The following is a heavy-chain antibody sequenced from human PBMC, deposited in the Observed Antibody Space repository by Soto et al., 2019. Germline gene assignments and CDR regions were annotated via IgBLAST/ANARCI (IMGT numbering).Heavy chain of an antibody. V-gene: IGHV3-48*03. CDR2: ISSSGSTI. Sequence: GSLRLSCAASGFTFSSYEMNWVRQAPGKGLEWVSYISSSGSTIYYADSVKGRFTISRDNAKNSLYLQMNSLRAEDTAVYYCARATAMASLVYYYYGMDVWGPGTTVTVSS. D-gene: IGHD5-18*01. CDR3: ARATAMASLVYYYYGMDV. J-gene: IGHJ6*02. CDR1: GFTFSSYE.